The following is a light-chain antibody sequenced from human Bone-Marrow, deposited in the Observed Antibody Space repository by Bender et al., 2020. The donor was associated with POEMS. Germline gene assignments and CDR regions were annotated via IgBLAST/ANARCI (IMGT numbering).Light chain of an antibody. Sequence: QSALTQPASVSGSPGQSITISCTGTSSDVGNDDLVSWYQQHPGKAPKLMIYEGNKRPSGVSHRFSGSKSGNTASLTISGLQAEDEADYYCCSKASPGVVFGGGTKLTVL. CDR2: EGN. CDR3: CSKASPGVV. J-gene: IGLJ2*01. CDR1: SSDVGNDDL. V-gene: IGLV2-23*01.